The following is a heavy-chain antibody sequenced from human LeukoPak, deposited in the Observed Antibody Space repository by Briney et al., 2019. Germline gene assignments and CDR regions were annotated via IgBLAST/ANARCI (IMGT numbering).Heavy chain of an antibody. J-gene: IGHJ4*02. CDR3: AREYYDSSDYPRQHYFDY. CDR2: ISYDGSNK. CDR1: GFTFSSYA. Sequence: PGGSLRLSCAASGFTFSSYAMHWVRQAPGKGLEWVAVISYDGSNKYYADSVKGRFTISRDNSKNTLYLQMNSLRAEDMAVYYCAREYYDSSDYPRQHYFDYWGQGTLVTVSS. D-gene: IGHD3-22*01. V-gene: IGHV3-30-3*01.